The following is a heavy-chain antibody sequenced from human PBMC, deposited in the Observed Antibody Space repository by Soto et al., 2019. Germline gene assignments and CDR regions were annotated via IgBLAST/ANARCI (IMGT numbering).Heavy chain of an antibody. D-gene: IGHD1-1*01. J-gene: IGHJ5*02. CDR2: ITTNFATT. V-gene: IGHV3-48*02. CDR3: ARYNTGSWFDP. Sequence: PVGSLRLSCAASGFAFSTYGMSWVRQVPGKGLEWVSFITTNFATTWYADSVKGRFTISRDNGKNALYLQMNSLRDEDTAVYYCARYNTGSWFDPWGQGTLVTVSS. CDR1: GFAFSTYG.